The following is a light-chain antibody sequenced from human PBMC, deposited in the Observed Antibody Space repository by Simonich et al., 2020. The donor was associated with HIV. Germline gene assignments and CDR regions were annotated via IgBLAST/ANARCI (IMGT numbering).Light chain of an antibody. J-gene: IGLJ2*01. CDR2: DVS. CDR3: SSYTSSSTLV. V-gene: IGLV2-14*01. Sequence: QSALTQPASVSGSPGKSITISCTGTSSAVGGYNYVSWYQQHPGKAPNLMISDVSKGPSGVSNRFSGSKSGNTASLTISGLQAEDEADYYCSSYTSSSTLVFGGGTKLTVL. CDR1: SSAVGGYNY.